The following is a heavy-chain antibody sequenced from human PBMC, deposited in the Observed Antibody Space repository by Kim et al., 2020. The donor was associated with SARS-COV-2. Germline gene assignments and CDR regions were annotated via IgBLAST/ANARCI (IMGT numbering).Heavy chain of an antibody. Sequence: TPSLKSRVTISVDTSKNQFSLKLSSVTAADTAVYYCARDRYDIFGDGMDVWGQGTTVTVSS. J-gene: IGHJ6*02. CDR3: ARDRYDIFGDGMDV. D-gene: IGHD3-9*01. V-gene: IGHV4-59*01.